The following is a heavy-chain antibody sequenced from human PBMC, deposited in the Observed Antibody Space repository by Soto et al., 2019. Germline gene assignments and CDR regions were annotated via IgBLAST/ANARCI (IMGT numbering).Heavy chain of an antibody. CDR2: IRPDNGNR. D-gene: IGHD1-20*01. V-gene: IGHV1-18*01. J-gene: IGHJ1*01. CDR1: GGTFSSYA. CDR3: ARDTESNRYND. Sequence: ASVKVSCKASGGTFSSYAISWVRQAPGQGLEWVGWIRPDNGNRKSAQRLQGRVTLTTDTSASTAYMELRSLTSDDTAMYYCARDTESNRYNDWGQGTLVTVSS.